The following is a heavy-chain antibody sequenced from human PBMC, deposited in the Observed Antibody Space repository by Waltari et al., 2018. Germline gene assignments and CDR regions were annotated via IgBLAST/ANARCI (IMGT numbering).Heavy chain of an antibody. J-gene: IGHJ3*02. Sequence: EVQLVETGGGLIQPGGSLRLSCAASGFTVRSNYMKWVRQAPGKGLEWVSIFYSGGSTFYADSVKGRFTISRDKSKNTLYLQMNSLRAEDTAVYYCATNRPLDIWGQGTMVTVSS. CDR3: ATNRPLDI. V-gene: IGHV3-53*02. CDR2: FYSGGST. CDR1: GFTVRSNY.